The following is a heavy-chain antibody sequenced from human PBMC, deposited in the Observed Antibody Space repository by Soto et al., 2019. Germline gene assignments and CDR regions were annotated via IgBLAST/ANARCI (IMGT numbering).Heavy chain of an antibody. Sequence: GGSLRLSCAASGFTFSDYYMSCIRQAPGKGLEWVSYISSSSSYTNYADSVKGRFTISRDYAKNSLYLQMNSLRAEDTAVYYCAKVGDAITIFGVVIIERGGYCCMDVSGQGTTVAVSS. D-gene: IGHD3-3*01. CDR2: ISSSSSYT. CDR1: GFTFSDYY. CDR3: AKVGDAITIFGVVIIERGGYCCMDV. J-gene: IGHJ6*02. V-gene: IGHV3-11*06.